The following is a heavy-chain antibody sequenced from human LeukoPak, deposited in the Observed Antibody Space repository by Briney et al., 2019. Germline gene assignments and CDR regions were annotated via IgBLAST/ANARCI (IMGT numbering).Heavy chain of an antibody. J-gene: IGHJ4*02. Sequence: ASVKVSCKASGYTFTGYYIYWVRQAPGQGLEYMGWINPNRGGTNSTQKFQGRVTMTRDTSISTAYMELSRLGSDDTAVCYCARATEGGYHYWGQGTLVTVSS. D-gene: IGHD3-22*01. CDR1: GYTFTGYY. V-gene: IGHV1-2*02. CDR2: INPNRGGT. CDR3: ARATEGGYHY.